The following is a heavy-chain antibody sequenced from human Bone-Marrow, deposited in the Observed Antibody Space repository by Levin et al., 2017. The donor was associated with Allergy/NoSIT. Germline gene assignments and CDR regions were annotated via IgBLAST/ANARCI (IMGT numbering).Heavy chain of an antibody. D-gene: IGHD3-10*01. Sequence: SETLSLTCTVSGGSITTIGYYWSWIRQPPGKGLEWIGTIYSSGATYYNPSLKSRVTISVDTSKNQLSLRLTSVIAADTAVYYCARHDYGSGTYFDSWGQGTLVTVSS. CDR3: ARHDYGSGTYFDS. V-gene: IGHV4-39*01. J-gene: IGHJ4*02. CDR1: GGSITTIGYY. CDR2: IYSSGAT.